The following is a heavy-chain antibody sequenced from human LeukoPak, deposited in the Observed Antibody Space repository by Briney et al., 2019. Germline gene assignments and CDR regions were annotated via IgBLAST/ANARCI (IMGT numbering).Heavy chain of an antibody. J-gene: IGHJ5*01. CDR1: GFSFNTYA. CDR3: AKNRPNYYHSSGSYYKLVGDS. D-gene: IGHD3-22*01. V-gene: IGHV3-23*01. Sequence: PGGSLRLSCAASGFSFNTYAMSWVRQAPGKGLEWVSSISSRSDLSYYVDSVKGRFTISRDNSRSTLYLQLSGVRAEDTALDYCAKNRPNYYHSSGSYYKLVGDSWGGGTLVTVSS. CDR2: ISSRSDLS.